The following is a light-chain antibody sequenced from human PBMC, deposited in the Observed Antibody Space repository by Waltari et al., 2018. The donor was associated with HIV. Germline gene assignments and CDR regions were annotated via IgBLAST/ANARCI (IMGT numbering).Light chain of an antibody. CDR1: TSNIGSNS. CDR2: TNN. CDR3: AAWDNSLNAYV. Sequence: QSVVTQPPSASGTPGQRITTSCSGRTSNIGSNSVNWYQHLPGTAPKFLIYTNNQLPAGGPARFSGAKSGTSASLAISGIQSEDEADYYCAAWDNSLNAYVFGTGTKVTVL. V-gene: IGLV1-44*01. J-gene: IGLJ1*01.